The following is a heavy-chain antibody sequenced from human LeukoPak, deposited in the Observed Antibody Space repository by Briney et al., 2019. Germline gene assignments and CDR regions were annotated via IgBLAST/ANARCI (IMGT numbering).Heavy chain of an antibody. CDR1: GYTFTSYD. J-gene: IGHJ4*02. Sequence: ASVEVSCKASGYTFTSYDINWVRQATGQGLEWMGWMNPNSGNTGYAQKFQGRVTMTRNTSISTAYMELSSLRSEDTAVYYCARVSYSSSSMGIDYWGQGTLVTVSS. D-gene: IGHD6-6*01. V-gene: IGHV1-8*01. CDR2: MNPNSGNT. CDR3: ARVSYSSSSMGIDY.